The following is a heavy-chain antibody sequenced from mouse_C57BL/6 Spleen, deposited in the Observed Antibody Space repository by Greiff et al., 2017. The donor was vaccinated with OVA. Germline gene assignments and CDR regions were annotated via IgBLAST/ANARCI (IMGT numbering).Heavy chain of an antibody. Sequence: VMLVESGPELVKPGASVKISCKASGYAFSSSWMNWVKQRPGKGLEWIGRIYPGDGDTNYNGKFKGKATLTADKSSSTAYMQLSSLTSEDSAVYFCARDGSNVDYWGQGTTLTVSS. V-gene: IGHV1-82*01. CDR2: IYPGDGDT. J-gene: IGHJ2*01. CDR1: GYAFSSSW. CDR3: ARDGSNVDY. D-gene: IGHD1-1*01.